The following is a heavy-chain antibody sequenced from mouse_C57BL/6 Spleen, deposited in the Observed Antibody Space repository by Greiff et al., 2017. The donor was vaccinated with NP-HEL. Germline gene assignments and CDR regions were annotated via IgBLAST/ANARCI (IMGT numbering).Heavy chain of an antibody. D-gene: IGHD1-1*02. V-gene: IGHV1-15*01. Sequence: QVQLKQSGAELVRPGASVTLSCKASGYTFTDYEMHWVKQTPVHGLEWIGAIDPETGGTAYNQKFKGKAILTADKSSSTAYMELRSLTSEDSAVYYCTRRGLWGFDYWGQGTTLTVSS. CDR2: IDPETGGT. J-gene: IGHJ2*01. CDR3: TRRGLWGFDY. CDR1: GYTFTDYE.